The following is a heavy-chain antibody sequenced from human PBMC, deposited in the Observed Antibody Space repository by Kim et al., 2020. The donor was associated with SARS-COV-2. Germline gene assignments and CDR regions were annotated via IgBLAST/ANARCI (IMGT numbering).Heavy chain of an antibody. CDR2: IYYSGST. CDR1: GGSISSGGYY. D-gene: IGHD3-22*01. CDR3: ARGFKLYDSSGYWDYFDY. Sequence: SETLSLTCTVSGGSISSGGYYWSWIRQHPGKGLEWIGYIYYSGSTYYNPSLKSRVTISVDTSKNQFSLKLSSVTAADTAVYYCARGFKLYDSSGYWDYFDYWGQGTLVTVSS. V-gene: IGHV4-31*03. J-gene: IGHJ4*02.